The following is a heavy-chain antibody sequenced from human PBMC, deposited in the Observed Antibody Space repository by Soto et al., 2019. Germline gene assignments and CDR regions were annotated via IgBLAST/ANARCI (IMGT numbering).Heavy chain of an antibody. CDR2: IYYSGST. CDR1: GGSISSSSYY. D-gene: IGHD6-13*01. J-gene: IGHJ5*02. CDR3: ASLELIAAADTDNWFDP. V-gene: IGHV4-39*01. Sequence: SETLSLTCTVSGGSISSSSYYWGWIRQPPGKGLEWIGSIYYSGSTYYNPSLKSRVTISVDTSKNQFSLKLSSVTAADTAVYYCASLELIAAADTDNWFDPWGQGTLVTVSS.